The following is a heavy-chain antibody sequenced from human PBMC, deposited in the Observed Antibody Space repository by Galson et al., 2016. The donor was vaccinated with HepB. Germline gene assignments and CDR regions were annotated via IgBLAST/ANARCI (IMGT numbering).Heavy chain of an antibody. Sequence: ETLSLTCIVSGVSINGHSWSWIRQPPGKGLEWIGYVFFSGDTDSNPSLKSRVTMSVDPSENQFSLRLRSVTAADTAVYSCARVERLFYYDGGAAYKSFHFDSWGRGALVTVSS. CDR3: ARVERLFYYDGGAAYKSFHFDS. J-gene: IGHJ4*02. CDR1: GVSINGHS. D-gene: IGHD3-16*01. V-gene: IGHV4-59*11. CDR2: VFFSGDT.